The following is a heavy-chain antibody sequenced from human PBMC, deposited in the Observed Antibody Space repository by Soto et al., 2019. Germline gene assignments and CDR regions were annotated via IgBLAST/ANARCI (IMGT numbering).Heavy chain of an antibody. D-gene: IGHD2-21*02. CDR2: INSIGGT. CDR3: ARENCGGDCYPDFLGRDV. J-gene: IGHJ6*02. V-gene: IGHV3-53*01. CDR1: GFTVSSNY. Sequence: PGGSLRLSCAASGFTVSSNYMSWVRLAPGKGLEWVAVINSIGGTYYADSVKGRFTISRDNFKNTLYLQMNSLRAEDTAVYYCARENCGGDCYPDFLGRDVWGQGTTVTVSS.